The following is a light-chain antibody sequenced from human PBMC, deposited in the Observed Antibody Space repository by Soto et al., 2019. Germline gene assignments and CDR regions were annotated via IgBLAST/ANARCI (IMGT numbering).Light chain of an antibody. J-gene: IGKJ1*01. CDR1: QTISSW. CDR3: QKYNSYSEA. CDR2: KAS. Sequence: DIQISQSHSTLSGSVGDIVTITCRASQTISSWVAWYQQKPGKAPKLRIYKASTLKSGVPARFSGSGSETEFTRTISSLQLDDAEPNYWQKYNSYSEAFGQGTKV. V-gene: IGKV1-5*03.